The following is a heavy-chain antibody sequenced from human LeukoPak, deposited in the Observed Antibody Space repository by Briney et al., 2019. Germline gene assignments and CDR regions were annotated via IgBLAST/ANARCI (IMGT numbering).Heavy chain of an antibody. J-gene: IGHJ4*02. CDR1: GFTFTSYS. CDR2: INPSGSIT. V-gene: IGHV1-46*01. Sequence: ASVKVSCKASGFTFTSYSMQWVRQAPGQRLEWMGIINPSGSITSYTQKFQGRVTITRDTFTSTVYMELSSLRSDDTAVYYCARGATYISGHHDAWGQGTLVTVSS. CDR3: ARGATYISGHHDA. D-gene: IGHD6-19*01.